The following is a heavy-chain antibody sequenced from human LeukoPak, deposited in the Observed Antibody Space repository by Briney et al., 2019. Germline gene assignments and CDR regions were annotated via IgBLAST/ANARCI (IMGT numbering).Heavy chain of an antibody. Sequence: SETLSLTCTVSGGSISSYYWSWIRQPPGKGLEWIGYIYYSGSTNYNPSLKSRVTISADTSKNQFSLKLSSVTAADTAVYYCAREKSFTFGEFHLDYWGQGTLVTVSS. CDR1: GGSISSYY. CDR2: IYYSGST. J-gene: IGHJ4*02. D-gene: IGHD3-10*01. CDR3: AREKSFTFGEFHLDY. V-gene: IGHV4-59*01.